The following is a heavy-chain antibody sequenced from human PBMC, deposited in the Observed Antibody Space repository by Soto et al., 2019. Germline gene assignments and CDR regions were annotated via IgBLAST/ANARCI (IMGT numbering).Heavy chain of an antibody. CDR1: GFSLSTTAEG. D-gene: IGHD2-2*01. CDR3: AHGSCSSADCYPNPYLDY. V-gene: IGHV2-5*02. J-gene: IGHJ4*02. CDR2: IYWDDDE. Sequence: QITLKESGPTLVKPTQTLTLTCTFSGFSLSTTAEGVGWIRQPPGKALEWLALIYWDDDERYRPSLKSRLTIAKDTSKNQVVLTMTNMDPVDTATYYCAHGSCSSADCYPNPYLDYWGQGILVTVSS.